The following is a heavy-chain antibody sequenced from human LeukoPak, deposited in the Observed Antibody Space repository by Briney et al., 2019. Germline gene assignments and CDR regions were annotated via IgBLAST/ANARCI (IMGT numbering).Heavy chain of an antibody. Sequence: VASVKVSCKASGYTFTSNYMHWVRQAPGQGLEWMGIIIHSGGSTSYAKKFQGRVTMTRDTSTSTVYMELSSPRSEDTAVYYCARETATVTNYYSYYGMDVWGQGTTVTVSS. D-gene: IGHD5-18*01. J-gene: IGHJ6*02. CDR3: ARETATVTNYYSYYGMDV. CDR2: IIHSGGST. V-gene: IGHV1-46*01. CDR1: GYTFTSNY.